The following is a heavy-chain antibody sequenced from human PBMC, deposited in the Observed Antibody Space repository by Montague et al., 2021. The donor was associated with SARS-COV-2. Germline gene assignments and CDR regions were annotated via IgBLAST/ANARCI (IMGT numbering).Heavy chain of an antibody. J-gene: IGHJ6*02. D-gene: IGHD3-10*01. Sequence: LSLTCAVYGGSFRGYYWSWIRQPPGKGLEWIGEINHSGSTNYNPSLKSRVTISVDTSKNQFSLKLSSVTAADTAVYYCARVRYYGSGTSLGMDVWGQGTTVTVSS. CDR3: ARVRYYGSGTSLGMDV. CDR2: INHSGST. CDR1: GGSFRGYY. V-gene: IGHV4-34*01.